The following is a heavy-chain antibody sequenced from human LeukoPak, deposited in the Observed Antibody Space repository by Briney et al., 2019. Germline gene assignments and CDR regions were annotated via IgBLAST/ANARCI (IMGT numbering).Heavy chain of an antibody. CDR1: GFTFSNYW. J-gene: IGHJ4*02. Sequence: GGSLRLSCAASGFTFSNYWMSWVRQAPGRGLEWVANIKQDGSEKYSVDSVKGRFTISRDNAQNSLSLQMNSLRAEDTAVYYCARGKGSPRYYFDYWGQGTLVTVSS. V-gene: IGHV3-7*03. D-gene: IGHD1-26*01. CDR3: ARGKGSPRYYFDY. CDR2: IKQDGSEK.